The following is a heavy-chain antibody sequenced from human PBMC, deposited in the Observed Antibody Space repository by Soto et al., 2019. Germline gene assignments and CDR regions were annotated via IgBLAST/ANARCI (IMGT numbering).Heavy chain of an antibody. CDR2: IIPIFGTA. D-gene: IGHD5-12*01. CDR3: AREWLRFGRYYYYYGMDV. CDR1: GGTFSSYA. Sequence: AASVKVSCKASGGTFSSYAISWVRQAPGQGLEWMGGIIPIFGTANYAQKFQGRVTITADESTSTAYMELSSLRSEDTAVYYCAREWLRFGRYYYYYGMDVWGQGTTVTVSS. J-gene: IGHJ6*02. V-gene: IGHV1-69*13.